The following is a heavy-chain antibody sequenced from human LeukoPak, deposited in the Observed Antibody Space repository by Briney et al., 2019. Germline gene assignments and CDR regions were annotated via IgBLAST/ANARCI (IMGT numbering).Heavy chain of an antibody. CDR2: IYYSGST. CDR3: ARIAAAGHYYYYMDV. D-gene: IGHD6-13*01. V-gene: IGHV4-59*12. Sequence: SETLSLTCTVSGGSISSYYWSWIRQPPGKGLEWIGYIYYSGSTNYNPSLKSRVTISVDTSENQFSLKLSSVTAADTAVYYCARIAAAGHYYYYMDVWGKGTTVTVSS. CDR1: GGSISSYY. J-gene: IGHJ6*03.